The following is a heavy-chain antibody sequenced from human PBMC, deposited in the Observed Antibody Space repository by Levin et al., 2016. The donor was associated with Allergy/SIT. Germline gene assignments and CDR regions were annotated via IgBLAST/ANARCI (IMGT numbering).Heavy chain of an antibody. J-gene: IGHJ4*02. CDR3: ARYARPYCGGDCLVLGIGPGYFDY. V-gene: IGHV1-69*06. CDR1: GGTFSSYA. D-gene: IGHD2-21*02. Sequence: SVKVSCKASGGTFSSYAISWVRQAPGQGLEWMGGIIPIFGTANYAQKFQGRVTITADKSTSTAYMELSSLRSEDTAVYYCARYARPYCGGDCLVLGIGPGYFDYWGQGTLVTVSS. CDR2: IIPIFGTA.